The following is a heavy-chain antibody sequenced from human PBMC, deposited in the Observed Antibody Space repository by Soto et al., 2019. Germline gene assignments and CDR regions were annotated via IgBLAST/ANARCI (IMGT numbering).Heavy chain of an antibody. CDR2: IYPGDSDT. D-gene: IGHD3-22*01. V-gene: IGHV5-51*01. Sequence: PGESLKISCKGSGYSFTSYWIGWVRQMPGKGLECMGIIYPGDSDTRYSPSFQGRFTISRDNSKNTLYLRMNSLRAEDTALYYCARGHGSGDSSGYYFDYWGQGNLVTVSS. J-gene: IGHJ4*02. CDR3: ARGHGSGDSSGYYFDY. CDR1: GYSFTSYW.